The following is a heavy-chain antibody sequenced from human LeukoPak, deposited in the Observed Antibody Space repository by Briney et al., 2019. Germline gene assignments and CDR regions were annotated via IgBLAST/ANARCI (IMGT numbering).Heavy chain of an antibody. CDR3: AKGTYSSSWYWGGGFDP. Sequence: GGSLRLSCAASGFTFDDYAMHWVRQAPGKGLEWVSGISWNSGSIGYADSVKGRFTISRDNAKNSLYLQMNSLRAEDTALYYCAKGTYSSSWYWGGGFDPWGQGTLVTVSS. V-gene: IGHV3-9*01. CDR2: ISWNSGSI. J-gene: IGHJ5*02. D-gene: IGHD6-13*01. CDR1: GFTFDDYA.